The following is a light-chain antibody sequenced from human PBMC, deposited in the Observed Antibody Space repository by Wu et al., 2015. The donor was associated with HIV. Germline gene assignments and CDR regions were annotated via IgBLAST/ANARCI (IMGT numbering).Light chain of an antibody. CDR3: QQFSSSLLT. CDR2: GTY. J-gene: IGKJ4*01. V-gene: IGKV3-20*01. CDR1: QSLRNTF. Sequence: EIVLTQSPGTLSLSAGDRASLSCRASQSLRNTFLAWYQQKPGQAPRLLVFGTYKRATGIPDKFSGTGSGTDFTLTISRLEPDDFAVYFCQQFSSSLLTFGGGTKVEIK.